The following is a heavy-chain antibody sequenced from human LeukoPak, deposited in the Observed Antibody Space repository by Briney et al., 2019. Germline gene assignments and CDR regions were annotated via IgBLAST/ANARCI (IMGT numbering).Heavy chain of an antibody. Sequence: PSETLSLTCAASGCSISSYYWSWLRQPPGKGLEWVAYISDIGSINYNPSLTRRVTISLDTSKNQLSMKLSSVTAADTAVYYCAGHHPRNTVDCWGQGTLVSVS. CDR2: ISDIGSI. J-gene: IGHJ4*02. D-gene: IGHD2-8*02. CDR1: GCSISSYY. CDR3: AGHHPRNTVDC. V-gene: IGHV4-59*08.